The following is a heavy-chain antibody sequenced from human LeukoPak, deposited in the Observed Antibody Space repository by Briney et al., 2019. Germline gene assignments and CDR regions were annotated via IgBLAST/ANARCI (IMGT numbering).Heavy chain of an antibody. Sequence: VASVKVSCKASGYPFIDYYLHWVRQAPGQGLEWMGCINANTGDTNSAPNFQGRVIMTSDTSSTTAYMELSRLKSDDTALYYCASKGAGHCYDASCMGSFDLWGQGTTVAVSS. J-gene: IGHJ3*01. V-gene: IGHV1-2*02. CDR2: INANTGDT. CDR1: GYPFIDYY. CDR3: ASKGAGHCYDASCMGSFDL. D-gene: IGHD2-15*01.